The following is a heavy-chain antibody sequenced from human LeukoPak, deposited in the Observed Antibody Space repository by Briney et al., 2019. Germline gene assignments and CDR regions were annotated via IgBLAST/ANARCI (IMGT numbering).Heavy chain of an antibody. CDR2: IYYSGST. CDR1: GGSISSGGYY. CDR3: ASPLSWLVLGHAFDI. V-gene: IGHV4-39*07. Sequence: SQTLSLTCTVSGGSISSGGYYWGWIRQPPGKGLEWIGSIYYSGSTYYNPSLKSRVTISVDTSKNQFSLKLSSVTAADTAVYYCASPLSWLVLGHAFDIWAKGQWSPSLQ. D-gene: IGHD6-19*01. J-gene: IGHJ3*02.